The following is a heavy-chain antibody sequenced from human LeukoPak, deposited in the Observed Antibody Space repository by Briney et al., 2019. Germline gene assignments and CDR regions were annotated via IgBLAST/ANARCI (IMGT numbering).Heavy chain of an antibody. J-gene: IGHJ4*02. CDR2: LDGVDNK. CDR3: IRSGYSSPFDY. D-gene: IGHD6-13*01. CDR1: GFSLSTSGMR. V-gene: IGHV2-70*04. Sequence: SGPALVKPTQTLTLTCTFSGFSLSTSGMRVSWIRHPPGKALEWLARLDGVDNKLYSASQTTRLTISKDTSENQVVLTMTNMDPVDTATYFCIRSGYSSPFDYWGQGTLVTVSS.